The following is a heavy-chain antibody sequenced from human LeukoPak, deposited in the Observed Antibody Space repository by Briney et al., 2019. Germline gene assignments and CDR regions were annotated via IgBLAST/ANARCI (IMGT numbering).Heavy chain of an antibody. CDR3: AVLNYYDSSGYSPFDY. V-gene: IGHV1-69*05. D-gene: IGHD3-22*01. CDR2: IIPIFGTA. J-gene: IGHJ4*02. CDR1: GGTFSSYA. Sequence: SVKVSCKASGGTFSSYAISWVRQAPGQGLEWMGGIIPIFGTANYAQKFQGRVTTTTDESTSTAYMELSSLRSEDTAVYYCAVLNYYDSSGYSPFDYWGQGTLVTVSS.